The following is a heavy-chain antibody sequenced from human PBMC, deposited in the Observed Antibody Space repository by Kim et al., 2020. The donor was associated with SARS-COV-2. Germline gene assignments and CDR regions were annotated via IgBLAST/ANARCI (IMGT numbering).Heavy chain of an antibody. J-gene: IGHJ5*02. Sequence: SYTNYSPSFQGHVTISADKSISTAYLQWSSLKASDTAMYYCARDRSRFDPWGQGTLVTVSS. CDR3: ARDRSRFDP. D-gene: IGHD3-10*01. CDR2: SYT. V-gene: IGHV5-10-1*01.